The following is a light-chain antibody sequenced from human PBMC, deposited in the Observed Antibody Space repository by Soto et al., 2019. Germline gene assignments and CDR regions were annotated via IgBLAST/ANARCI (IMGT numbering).Light chain of an antibody. V-gene: IGKV1-39*01. J-gene: IGKJ2*01. CDR1: QSISSY. Sequence: DIQMTQSPSSLSASVGDRVTITCRASQSISSYLNWYQQKPGKAPQLLIYAASSLQSGVPSRFSGSGSGTDFTLTISSLQPEDFATFYCQQSDRTPYTFGQGTKLEIK. CDR3: QQSDRTPYT. CDR2: AAS.